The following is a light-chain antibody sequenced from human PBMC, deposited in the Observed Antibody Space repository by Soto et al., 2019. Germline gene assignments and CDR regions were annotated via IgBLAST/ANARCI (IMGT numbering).Light chain of an antibody. J-gene: IGKJ4*01. Sequence: EVVLTQSPATLSLSPGERATLSCRASQSVSRHLAWYQQKPGQAPRLLILDASDRATGIPARFSGSGSGTNFTLTINSLAAEDFGVYYCQQRSNWPPVTFGGGTKVEIK. CDR3: QQRSNWPPVT. CDR2: DAS. CDR1: QSVSRH. V-gene: IGKV3-11*01.